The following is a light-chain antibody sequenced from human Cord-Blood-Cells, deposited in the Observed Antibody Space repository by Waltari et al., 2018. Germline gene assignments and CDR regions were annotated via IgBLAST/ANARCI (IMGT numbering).Light chain of an antibody. CDR1: ALPKQY. V-gene: IGLV3-25*02. CDR2: KDS. J-gene: IGLJ2*01. CDR3: QSADSSGTYVL. Sequence: SYELTQPPSVSVSPGQTARITCSGDALPKQYAYWYQQKPGQAPLLVIYKDSERPSGIPERFSGSSSETTVTLTISGGQAEDEADYSCQSADSSGTYVLFGGGTKLTVL.